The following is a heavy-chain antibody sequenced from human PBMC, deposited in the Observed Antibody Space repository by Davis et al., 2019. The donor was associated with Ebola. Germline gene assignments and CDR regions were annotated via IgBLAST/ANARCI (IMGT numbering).Heavy chain of an antibody. CDR3: ARDNLVVVVAAIYYYGMDV. CDR2: INPSGGST. J-gene: IGHJ6*02. V-gene: IGHV1-46*01. Sequence: AASVKVSCKASGYTFTSYYMHWVRQAPGQGLEWMGIINPSGGSTSYAQKFQGRVTITADESTSTAYMELSSLRSEDTAVYYCARDNLVVVVAAIYYYGMDVWGQGTTVTVSS. CDR1: GYTFTSYY. D-gene: IGHD2-15*01.